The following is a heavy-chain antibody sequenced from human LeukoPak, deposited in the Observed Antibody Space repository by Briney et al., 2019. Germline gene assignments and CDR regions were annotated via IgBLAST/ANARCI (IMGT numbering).Heavy chain of an antibody. CDR3: AKEYNWRRFDY. CDR1: GFTFISYW. J-gene: IGHJ4*02. Sequence: GGSLRLSCAASGFTFISYWMSWVRKAPGKGLEWVANIKQDGSEKYYVDSVKGRFTISRDNSKNTLYLQMNSLRAEDTAVYYCAKEYNWRRFDYWGQGTLVTVSS. CDR2: IKQDGSEK. V-gene: IGHV3-7*03. D-gene: IGHD1-1*01.